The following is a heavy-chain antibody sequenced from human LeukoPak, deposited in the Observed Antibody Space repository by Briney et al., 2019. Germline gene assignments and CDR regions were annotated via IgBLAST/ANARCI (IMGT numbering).Heavy chain of an antibody. CDR3: VRDGDAYNFDF. CDR1: GFTLSLAW. D-gene: IGHD5-24*01. V-gene: IGHV3-74*01. Sequence: PGGSLRLSCATSGFTLSLAWMHWVRQAPGKGLEWVSRIKYDGSYTNYADSVKGRFTISRDNARNTLSLHMISLRAEDTADYFCVRDGDAYNFDFWGQGVLVTVSS. J-gene: IGHJ4*02. CDR2: IKYDGSYT.